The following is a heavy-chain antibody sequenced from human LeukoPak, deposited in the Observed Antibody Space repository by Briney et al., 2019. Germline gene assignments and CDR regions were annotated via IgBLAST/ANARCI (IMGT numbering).Heavy chain of an antibody. Sequence: SETLSLTCTVSGGSTSSYYWDWIRQPAGKGLEWIGRIYSSGDTNYNPSLKSRVTMSVDTSKNQFSLRLSSLTAADTAVYYCARDVGSGGGTFPTYHFDFWGQGTLVTVSS. CDR2: IYSSGDT. CDR3: ARDVGSGGGTFPTYHFDF. D-gene: IGHD3-10*01. CDR1: GGSTSSYY. J-gene: IGHJ4*02. V-gene: IGHV4-4*07.